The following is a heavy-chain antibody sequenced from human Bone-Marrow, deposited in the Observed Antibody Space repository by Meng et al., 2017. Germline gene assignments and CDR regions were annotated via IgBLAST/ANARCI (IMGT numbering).Heavy chain of an antibody. CDR3: ARVVIRGYEVLGY. Sequence: QAAPVQAGAEVKKPGASVKVSCKASGYTFTDYYLHWVRQAPGQGLEWMGRINPNSGGTNYAQKFQGRVTMTKDTSISTAYMELSRLRSDDTAVYFCARVVIRGYEVLGYWGQGTLVTVSS. CDR2: INPNSGGT. D-gene: IGHD3-10*01. V-gene: IGHV1-2*06. CDR1: GYTFTDYY. J-gene: IGHJ4*02.